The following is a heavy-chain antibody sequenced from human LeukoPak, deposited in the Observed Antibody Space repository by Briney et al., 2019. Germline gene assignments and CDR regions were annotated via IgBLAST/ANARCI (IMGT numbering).Heavy chain of an antibody. J-gene: IGHJ2*01. Sequence: GGSLRLSCAASGFTFSSYSMNWVRQAPGKGLEWVSVIYSGGSIYYADSVKGRFTISRDNAKNSLYLQMNSLRAEDTAVYYCARDQGYFDLWGRGTLVTVSS. CDR2: IYSGGSI. CDR3: ARDQGYFDL. CDR1: GFTFSSYS. V-gene: IGHV3-21*01.